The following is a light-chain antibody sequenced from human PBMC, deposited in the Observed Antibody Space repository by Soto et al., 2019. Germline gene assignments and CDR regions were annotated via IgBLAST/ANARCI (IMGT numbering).Light chain of an antibody. CDR2: DVI. V-gene: IGLV2-11*01. CDR1: SSDVGGYSY. Sequence: QSALTQPRSVSGSPGQSVTISCSGTSSDVGGYSYVSRYQQRPGKAPKLMIYDVITRPSGVPDRFSGSKSGNTASLTISGLQAEDEADYFCCSYAGSYTFVFGTGTKVTVL. J-gene: IGLJ1*01. CDR3: CSYAGSYTFV.